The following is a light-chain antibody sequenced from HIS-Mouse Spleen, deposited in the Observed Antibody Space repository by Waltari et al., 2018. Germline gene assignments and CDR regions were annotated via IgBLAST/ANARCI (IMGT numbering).Light chain of an antibody. CDR2: EVS. CDR1: SSDVGGYNY. V-gene: IGLV2-14*01. CDR3: SSYTSSSTLAV. Sequence: QSALTQPASVSGSPGQSITISCTGTSSDVGGYNYVSWYQQHPGKAPELMIYEVSNRPSGVSNRFSGSKSGNTASLPISRLQAEDEADYYCSSYTSSSTLAVFGGGTKLTAL. J-gene: IGLJ3*02.